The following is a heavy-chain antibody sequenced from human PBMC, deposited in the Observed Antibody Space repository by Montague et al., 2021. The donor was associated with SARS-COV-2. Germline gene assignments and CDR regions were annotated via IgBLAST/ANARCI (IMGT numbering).Heavy chain of an antibody. V-gene: IGHV2-70*11. D-gene: IGHD1-26*01. CDR2: IDWDANK. CDR1: GVPLSTIGMC. J-gene: IGHJ4*02. CDR3: AREIAGATVLDY. Sequence: PALVKPTQTLTLTFTFPGVPLSTIGMCLSWIRQPPGKALEWLARIDWDANKYYSTSLKTWPTISKDTSKNKVFLTMTNMDPVHTATYYCAREIAGATVLDYWGQGTLVTVSS.